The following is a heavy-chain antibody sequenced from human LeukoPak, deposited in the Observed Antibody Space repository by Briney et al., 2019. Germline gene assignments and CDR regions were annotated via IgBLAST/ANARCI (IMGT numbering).Heavy chain of an antibody. V-gene: IGHV4-38-2*02. CDR2: IYHSGST. D-gene: IGHD2-15*01. CDR1: GYSISSGYY. CDR3: ARDGRNLGYCSGGSCYSIYYFDY. J-gene: IGHJ4*02. Sequence: PSETLSLTCTVSGYSISSGYYWGWIRQPPGKGLEWIGSIYHSGSTYYNPSLKGRVTISVDTSKNQFSLKLSSVTAADTAVYYCARDGRNLGYCSGGSCYSIYYFDYWGQGTLVTVSS.